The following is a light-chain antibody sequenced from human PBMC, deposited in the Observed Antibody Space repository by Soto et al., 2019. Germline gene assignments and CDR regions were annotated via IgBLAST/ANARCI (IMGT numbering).Light chain of an antibody. V-gene: IGKV3-11*01. Sequence: EIVLTQSPATLSLSPGERATLSCRASQSVSSYLAWYQQKLGQAPRLLIYDASNRATGIPARFSGSGSGTDFTLTISSLEPEDFAVYYCQQRSNWPCTFGQGTKVEIK. CDR2: DAS. CDR3: QQRSNWPCT. J-gene: IGKJ1*01. CDR1: QSVSSY.